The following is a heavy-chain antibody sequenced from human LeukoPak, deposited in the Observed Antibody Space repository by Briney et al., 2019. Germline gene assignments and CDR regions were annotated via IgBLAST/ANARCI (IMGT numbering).Heavy chain of an antibody. J-gene: IGHJ4*02. CDR2: IYYSGST. CDR1: GGPISSYY. D-gene: IGHD2-8*01. CDR3: ARGRMVYAPVDY. V-gene: IGHV4-59*01. Sequence: ASETLSLTCTVSGGPISSYYWSWIRQPPGKVLEWIGYIYYSGSTNYNPSLKSRVTISVDTSKNQFSLKLSSVTAADTAVYYCARGRMVYAPVDYWGQGTLVTVSS.